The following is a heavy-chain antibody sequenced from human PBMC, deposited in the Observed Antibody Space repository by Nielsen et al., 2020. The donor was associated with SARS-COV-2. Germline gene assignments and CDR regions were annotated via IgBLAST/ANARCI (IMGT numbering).Heavy chain of an antibody. CDR1: GYTFTSYY. J-gene: IGHJ3*02. V-gene: IGHV1-2*06. CDR3: ARLPDGYNDDAFDI. D-gene: IGHD5-24*01. CDR2: INPNSGGT. Sequence: ASVKVSCKASGYTFTSYYMHWVRQAPGQGLEWMGRINPNSGGTNYAQKFQGRVTMTRDTSISTAYMELSRLRSDDTAVYYCARLPDGYNDDAFDIWGQGTMVTVSS.